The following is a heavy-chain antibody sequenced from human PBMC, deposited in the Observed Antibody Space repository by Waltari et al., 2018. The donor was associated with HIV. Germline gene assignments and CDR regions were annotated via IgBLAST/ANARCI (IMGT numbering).Heavy chain of an antibody. CDR2: INAGNGNT. CDR3: ARVGGWELNYYYYYGMDV. V-gene: IGHV1-3*01. CDR1: GYTFTSYA. D-gene: IGHD1-26*01. Sequence: QVQLVQSGAAVKKPGASVKVSCKASGYTFTSYAMHWVRQALGHRLEWIGWINAGNGNTKDSQKFQGRFTITRDTSASTAYMELGSLRSEDTAVYYGARVGGWELNYYYYYGMDVWGQGTTVTVSS. J-gene: IGHJ6*02.